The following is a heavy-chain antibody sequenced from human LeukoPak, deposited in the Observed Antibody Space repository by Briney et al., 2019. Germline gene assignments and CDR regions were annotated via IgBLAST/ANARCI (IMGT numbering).Heavy chain of an antibody. J-gene: IGHJ4*02. Sequence: GGSLRLSCAASELTVSSNYMSWVRQAPGKGLEWVSVIYVSGSTYYAGSVKDRFTISRDNSKNTLYLQMNSLRAEDSAVYYCAGDPNSSSWYHFWGQGTLVTVSS. V-gene: IGHV3-66*01. D-gene: IGHD6-13*01. CDR3: AGDPNSSSWYHF. CDR1: ELTVSSNY. CDR2: IYVSGST.